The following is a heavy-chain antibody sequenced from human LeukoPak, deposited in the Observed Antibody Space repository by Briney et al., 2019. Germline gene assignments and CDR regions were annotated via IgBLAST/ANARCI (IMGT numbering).Heavy chain of an antibody. V-gene: IGHV3-7*01. J-gene: IGHJ3*02. Sequence: GESLRLSCAASGFTFSSYWMSWVRQAPGKGLEWVANIKQDGSEKYYVDSVKGRFTISRDNAKNSLYLQMNSLRAEDTAVYYCARVARGAPGRAFDIWGQGTMVTVSS. D-gene: IGHD1-26*01. CDR1: GFTFSSYW. CDR3: ARVARGAPGRAFDI. CDR2: IKQDGSEK.